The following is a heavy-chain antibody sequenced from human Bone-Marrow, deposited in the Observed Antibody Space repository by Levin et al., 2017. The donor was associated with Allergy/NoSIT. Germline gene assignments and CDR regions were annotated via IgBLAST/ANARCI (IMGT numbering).Heavy chain of an antibody. Sequence: GGSLRLSCAASGFTFSDYYMSWIRQAPGKGLEWVSYISSSGSTIYYADSVKGRFTISRDNAKNSLYLQMNSLRAEDTAVYYCARDRRRKEATVTTYYYYGMDVWGQGTTVTVSS. J-gene: IGHJ6*02. V-gene: IGHV3-11*01. D-gene: IGHD4-11*01. CDR3: ARDRRRKEATVTTYYYYGMDV. CDR1: GFTFSDYY. CDR2: ISSSGSTI.